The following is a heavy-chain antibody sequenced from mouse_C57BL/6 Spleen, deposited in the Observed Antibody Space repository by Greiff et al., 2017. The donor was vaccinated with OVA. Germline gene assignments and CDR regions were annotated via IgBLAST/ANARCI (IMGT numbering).Heavy chain of an antibody. D-gene: IGHD2-3*01. CDR1: GFTFSSYG. V-gene: IGHV5S21*01. J-gene: IGHJ1*03. CDR3: ASYRDGYSGYFDD. Sequence: EVKLVESGEGLVKPGGSLKLSCAASGFTFSSYGMSWVRQTPEKGLEWVAYISSGGDYIYYADTVKGRVTISIDNARNTLYLQMNRLKSGDTAMDYCASYRDGYSGYFDDWGTGTTVTVSS. CDR2: ISSGGDYI.